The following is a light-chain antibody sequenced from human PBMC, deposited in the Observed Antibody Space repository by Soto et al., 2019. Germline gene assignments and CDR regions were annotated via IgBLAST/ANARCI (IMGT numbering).Light chain of an antibody. V-gene: IGLV2-14*03. J-gene: IGLJ2*01. Sequence: QPVLTQPASVSGSPGQSITISCTGTSSDVGGYNYVSWYQQHPGKAPKLMIYDVSTRPSGVSNRFSGSKSGNTASLTISGLQAEDEADYYCCSKRSSSAVGVFGGGTKLTVL. CDR2: DVS. CDR3: CSKRSSSAVGV. CDR1: SSDVGGYNY.